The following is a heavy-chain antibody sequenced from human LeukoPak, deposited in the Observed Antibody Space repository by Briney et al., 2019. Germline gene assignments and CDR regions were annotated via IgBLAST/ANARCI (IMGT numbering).Heavy chain of an antibody. CDR2: ISSSGSTI. J-gene: IGHJ6*03. Sequence: GGSPRLSCAASGFTFSIYEMNWVRQAPGKGLEWVSYISSSGSTIYYADSVKGRFTISRDNAKNSLYLQMNSLRAEDTAVYYCARGSSSWSNYYYYYMDVWGKGTTVTVSS. V-gene: IGHV3-48*03. CDR3: ARGSSSWSNYYYYYMDV. D-gene: IGHD6-13*01. CDR1: GFTFSIYE.